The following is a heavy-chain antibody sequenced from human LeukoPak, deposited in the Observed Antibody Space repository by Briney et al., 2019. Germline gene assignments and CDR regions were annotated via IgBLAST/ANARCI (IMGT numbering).Heavy chain of an antibody. Sequence: GGSLRLSCFASGFSVTSFDMYWVRQAAGRGLEWVSAVGTNDDTYYLGSVKGRFIISRENAKNSFSLQMNNLRVEDTAAYYCTREWRGIASHYHGMDVWGQGTTVTVSS. CDR3: TREWRGIASHYHGMDV. V-gene: IGHV3-13*01. CDR2: VGTNDDT. J-gene: IGHJ6*02. CDR1: GFSVTSFD. D-gene: IGHD6-6*01.